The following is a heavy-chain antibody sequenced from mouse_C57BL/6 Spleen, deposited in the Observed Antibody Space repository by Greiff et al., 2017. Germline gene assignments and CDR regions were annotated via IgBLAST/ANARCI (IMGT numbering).Heavy chain of an antibody. CDR3: ARSELGREAWFAY. D-gene: IGHD4-1*01. CDR1: GYTFTSYW. V-gene: IGHV1-64*01. Sequence: QVQLQQPGAELVKPGASVKLSCKAYGYTFTSYWMHWVKQRPGQGLEWIGMIHPNSGSTNYNEKFKSKATLTVDKSSSTAYMQLSSLTSEDSAVYYCARSELGREAWFAYWGQGTLVTVSA. CDR2: IHPNSGST. J-gene: IGHJ3*01.